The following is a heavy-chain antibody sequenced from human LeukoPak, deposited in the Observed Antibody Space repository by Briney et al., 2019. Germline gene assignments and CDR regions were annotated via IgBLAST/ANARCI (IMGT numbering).Heavy chain of an antibody. CDR3: ARVWYYYDSSGYTVFDY. V-gene: IGHV3-74*01. D-gene: IGHD3-22*01. CDR2: INSDGSST. Sequence: QPGGSLRLSCAASGFTFSSYWMHWVRQAPGKGLVWVLRINSDGSSTSYADSVKGRFTISRDNAKNTLYLQMNSLRAEDTAVYYCARVWYYYDSSGYTVFDYWGQGTLVTVSS. CDR1: GFTFSSYW. J-gene: IGHJ4*02.